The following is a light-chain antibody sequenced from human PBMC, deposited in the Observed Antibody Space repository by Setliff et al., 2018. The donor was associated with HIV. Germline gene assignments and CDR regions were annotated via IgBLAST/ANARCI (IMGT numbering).Light chain of an antibody. J-gene: IGLJ1*01. CDR3: CSYAGSLSYV. Sequence: QSALTQPRSVSGSPGQSVTISCTGTSSDVGGYNYASWYQQHPGKAPKLMIYDVSKRPSGVPDRFSGSKSGNTASLTISGLQAEDEADYYCCSYAGSLSYVFGTGTKVTVL. CDR1: SSDVGGYNY. CDR2: DVS. V-gene: IGLV2-11*01.